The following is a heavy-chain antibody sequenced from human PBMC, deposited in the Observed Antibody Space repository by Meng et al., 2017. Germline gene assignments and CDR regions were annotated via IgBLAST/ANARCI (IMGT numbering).Heavy chain of an antibody. CDR3: AKVRNNYDSSGYYWGDWCFYL. V-gene: IGHV3-23*01. CDR1: GFTFSSYA. Sequence: GGSLRLSCAASGFTFSSYAMSWVRQAPGKGLEWVSAISGSGGSTYYADSVKGRFTISRDNSKNTLYLQMNSLRAEDTAVYYCAKVRNNYDSSGYYWGDWCFYLWDRGTLVTVSS. CDR2: ISGSGGST. J-gene: IGHJ2*01. D-gene: IGHD3-22*01.